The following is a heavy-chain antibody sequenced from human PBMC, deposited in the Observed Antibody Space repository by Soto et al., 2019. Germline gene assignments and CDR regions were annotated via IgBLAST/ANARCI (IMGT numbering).Heavy chain of an antibody. CDR3: ARDPAMDYYYGMDV. CDR2: ISYDGSNK. D-gene: IGHD5-18*01. J-gene: IGHJ6*02. V-gene: IGHV3-30-3*01. CDR1: GFTFSSYA. Sequence: VQLVESGGGVVQPGRSLRLSCAASGFTFSSYAMHWVRQAPGKGLEWVAVISYDGSNKYYADSVKGRFTISRDNSKNTLYLQMNSLRAEDTAVYYCARDPAMDYYYGMDVWGQGTTVTVSS.